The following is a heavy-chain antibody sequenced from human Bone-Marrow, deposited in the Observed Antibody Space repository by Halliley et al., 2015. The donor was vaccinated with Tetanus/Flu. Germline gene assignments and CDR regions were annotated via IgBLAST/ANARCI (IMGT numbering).Heavy chain of an antibody. V-gene: IGHV4-59*01. J-gene: IGHJ5*01. CDR2: IFYDGST. D-gene: IGHD6-19*01. CDR3: ARERSSGWYVDS. Sequence: EWIGYIFYDGSTDYNPSLKSRVSMSVDTSKNQFSLKLTSVTAADTAVYFCARERSSGWYVDSWGQGTLVTVSS.